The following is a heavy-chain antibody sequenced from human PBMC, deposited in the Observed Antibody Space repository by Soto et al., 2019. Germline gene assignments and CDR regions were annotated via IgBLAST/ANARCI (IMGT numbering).Heavy chain of an antibody. CDR3: AKGEGSSGYYSLFDY. J-gene: IGHJ4*02. D-gene: IGHD3-22*01. CDR1: GFTFDDYD. CDR2: ISWNSGSI. Sequence: GGSLRLSCAASGFTFDDYDMHLVRQAPGKGLEWVSGISWNSGSIGYADSVKGRFTISRDNAKNSLYLQMNSLRAEDTALYYCAKGEGSSGYYSLFDYWGQGT. V-gene: IGHV3-9*01.